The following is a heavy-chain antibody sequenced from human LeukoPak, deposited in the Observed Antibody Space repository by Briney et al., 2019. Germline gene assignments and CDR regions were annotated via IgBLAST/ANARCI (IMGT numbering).Heavy chain of an antibody. CDR2: IDPNTGGT. Sequence: ASVKVSCKASGDTFTGNYIHWVRQAPGQGLEWMGWIDPNTGGTHYAQKFHGRVTMTRDTSISTAYMELSRLRSDDTAVYCCARGISGFGELFFDYWGQGALVTVSS. CDR3: ARGISGFGELFFDY. J-gene: IGHJ4*02. D-gene: IGHD3-10*01. CDR1: GDTFTGNY. V-gene: IGHV1-2*02.